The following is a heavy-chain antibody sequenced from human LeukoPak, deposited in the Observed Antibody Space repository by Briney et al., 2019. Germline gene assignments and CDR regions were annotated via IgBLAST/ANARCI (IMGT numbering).Heavy chain of an antibody. J-gene: IGHJ2*01. Sequence: GGSLRLSCAASGFTFSSYWMSWVRQAPGKGLEWVANIKQDGSEKYYVDSVKGRFTISRDNAKNSLYPQMNSLRAEDTAVYYCARDRAPPTGWYFDLWGRGTLVTVSS. CDR1: GFTFSSYW. CDR3: ARDRAPPTGWYFDL. V-gene: IGHV3-7*01. CDR2: IKQDGSEK. D-gene: IGHD3-10*01.